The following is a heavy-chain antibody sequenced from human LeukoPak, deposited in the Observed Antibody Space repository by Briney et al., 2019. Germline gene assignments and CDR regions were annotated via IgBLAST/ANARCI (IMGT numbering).Heavy chain of an antibody. CDR1: GGSFSGYY. CDR3: AFPGVAVAAPGDY. J-gene: IGHJ4*02. Sequence: SETLSLTCAVYGGSFSGYYWSWIRQPPGKGLEWIGEINHSGSTNYNPSLKSRVTISVDTSKNQFSLKLSSVTAADTAVYYCAFPGVAVAAPGDYWGQGTLVTVSS. V-gene: IGHV4-34*01. D-gene: IGHD6-19*01. CDR2: INHSGST.